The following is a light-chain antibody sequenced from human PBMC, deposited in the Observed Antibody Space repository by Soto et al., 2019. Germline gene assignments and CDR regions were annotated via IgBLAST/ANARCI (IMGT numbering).Light chain of an antibody. CDR2: EVS. V-gene: IGLV2-8*01. Sequence: QSALTQPPSASGSPGQSVTISCTGTSSDVGAYNYVSWYQQLPGKAPKLIIYEVSKRPSEVPDRFSGSKSGNTASLTVSGLQAEDEADYYCTSYAGTYSFFYVFGTGTKLTVL. CDR3: TSYAGTYSFFYV. CDR1: SSDVGAYNY. J-gene: IGLJ1*01.